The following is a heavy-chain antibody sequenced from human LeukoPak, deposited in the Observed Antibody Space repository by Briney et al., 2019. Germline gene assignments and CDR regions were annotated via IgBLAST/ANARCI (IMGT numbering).Heavy chain of an antibody. J-gene: IGHJ3*02. CDR1: GGSFSSYG. CDR3: ARRTTSVAFDI. Sequence: ASVKVSCKASGGSFSSYGISWVRQAPGQGLEWVGRIIPIFGTANYAQKFQDRVNITADKSTSIVYMELSSLRSEDTAVYYCARRTTSVAFDIRGQGTMVTVSS. CDR2: IIPIFGTA. D-gene: IGHD2-2*01. V-gene: IGHV1-69*06.